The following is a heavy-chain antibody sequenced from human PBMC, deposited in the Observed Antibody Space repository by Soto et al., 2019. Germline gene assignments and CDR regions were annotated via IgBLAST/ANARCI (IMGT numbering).Heavy chain of an antibody. Sequence: PSETLSITCAVYGGSFSGYYWSWIRQPPGKGLEWIGEINHSGSTNYNPSLKSRVTISVDTSKNQFSLKLSSVTAADTAVYYCARYGSGSYYNDQKYYYYYYMDVWGKGTTVTVSS. CDR2: INHSGST. CDR3: ARYGSGSYYNDQKYYYYYYMDV. D-gene: IGHD3-10*01. J-gene: IGHJ6*03. V-gene: IGHV4-34*01. CDR1: GGSFSGYY.